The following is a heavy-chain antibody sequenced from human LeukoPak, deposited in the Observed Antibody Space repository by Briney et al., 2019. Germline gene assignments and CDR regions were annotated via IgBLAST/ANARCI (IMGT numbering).Heavy chain of an antibody. J-gene: IGHJ4*02. V-gene: IGHV3-7*01. CDR3: ARVGYSYGHVNYYFDY. D-gene: IGHD5-18*01. CDR2: IKQDGSEK. Sequence: GGSLRLSCAASGFTFSSYWMSWVRQAPGKGLEWVANIKQDGSEKYYVDSVKGRFTISRDNAKNSLYLQMNSLRAEDTAVYYCARVGYSYGHVNYYFDYWGQGTLVTVSS. CDR1: GFTFSSYW.